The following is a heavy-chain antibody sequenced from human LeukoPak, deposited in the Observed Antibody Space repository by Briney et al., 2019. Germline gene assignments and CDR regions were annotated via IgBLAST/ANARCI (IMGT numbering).Heavy chain of an antibody. Sequence: GGSLRLSCAASGFTFSDYYMSWIRQAPGKGLEWVSYISSSGSTIYYADSVKGRFTISRDNAKNSLYLQMNSLRAEDTAVYYCARDAKWNYCYYGMDVWGQGTTVTVSS. CDR2: ISSSGSTI. CDR3: ARDAKWNYCYYGMDV. V-gene: IGHV3-11*01. D-gene: IGHD1-26*01. CDR1: GFTFSDYY. J-gene: IGHJ6*02.